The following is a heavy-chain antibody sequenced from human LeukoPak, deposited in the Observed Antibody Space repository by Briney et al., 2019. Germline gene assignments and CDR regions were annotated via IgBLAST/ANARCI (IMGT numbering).Heavy chain of an antibody. J-gene: IGHJ5*02. CDR3: ARDAYTTTSNWLDP. V-gene: IGHV3-74*01. CDR1: GLTLNKYW. CDR2: ITGDGSDI. Sequence: PGGSLRLSCEASGLTLNKYWMHWVRQAPGKGLVWVSRITGDGSDIAYADSVKGRFTVSRDDAKNILFLQMTSLRVEDTAIYYCARDAYTTTSNWLDPWGQGTLVTVSS. D-gene: IGHD4-17*01.